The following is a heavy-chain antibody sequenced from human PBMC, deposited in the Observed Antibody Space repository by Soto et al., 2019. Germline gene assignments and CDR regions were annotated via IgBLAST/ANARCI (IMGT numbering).Heavy chain of an antibody. CDR2: IYYSGST. CDR1: GGSISSYY. CDR3: ARIGFLDRYYYYYGMDV. J-gene: IGHJ6*02. D-gene: IGHD3-3*02. V-gene: IGHV4-59*01. Sequence: SETLSLTCTVSGGSISSYYWSWIRQPPGKGLEWIGYIYYSGSTNYNPSLKSRVTISVDTSKNQFSLKLSSVTAADTAVYYCARIGFLDRYYYYYGMDVRGQGTTVTVSS.